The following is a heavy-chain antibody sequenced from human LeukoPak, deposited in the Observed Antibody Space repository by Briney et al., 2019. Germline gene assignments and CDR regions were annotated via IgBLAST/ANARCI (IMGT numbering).Heavy chain of an antibody. D-gene: IGHD3-16*02. CDR1: GFTFSSYG. V-gene: IGHV1-2*06. J-gene: IGHJ4*02. CDR2: INPNSGGT. Sequence: PGGSLRLSCAASGFTFSSYGMHWVRQAPGQGLEWMGRINPNSGGTNYAQKFQGRVTMTRDTSISTAYMELSRLRSDDTAVYYCARDTQYVWGSYRQDYWGQGTLVTVSS. CDR3: ARDTQYVWGSYRQDY.